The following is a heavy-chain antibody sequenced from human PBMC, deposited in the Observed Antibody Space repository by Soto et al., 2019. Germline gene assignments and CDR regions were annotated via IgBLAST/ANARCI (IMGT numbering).Heavy chain of an antibody. CDR1: GFTFSSYA. Sequence: PGGSMRVSCAAAGFTFSSYAMHWVRQATGKGLEYVSAISSNGGSTYYANSVKGRFTISRDNSKNTLYLQMGSLRAEDMAVYYCAREGYCSSISCYSFDYWGQGTLVTVSS. CDR2: ISSNGGST. D-gene: IGHD2-2*01. J-gene: IGHJ4*02. CDR3: AREGYCSSISCYSFDY. V-gene: IGHV3-64*01.